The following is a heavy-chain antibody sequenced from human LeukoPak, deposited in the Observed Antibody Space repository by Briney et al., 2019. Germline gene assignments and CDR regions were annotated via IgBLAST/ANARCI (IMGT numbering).Heavy chain of an antibody. Sequence: IPSETLSLTCTVSGGSISSYYWSWIRQPPGKGLEWIGEINHSGSTNYNPSLKSRVTISVDTSKNQFSLKLSSVTAADTAVYYCARRGYYSSSSNGRWFDPWGQGTLVTVSS. D-gene: IGHD6-13*01. CDR3: ARRGYYSSSSNGRWFDP. CDR2: INHSGST. J-gene: IGHJ5*02. V-gene: IGHV4-34*01. CDR1: GGSISSYY.